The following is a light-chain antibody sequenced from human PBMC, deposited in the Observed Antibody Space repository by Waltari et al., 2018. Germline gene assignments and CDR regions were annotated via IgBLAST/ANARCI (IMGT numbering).Light chain of an antibody. CDR1: SGHSSYA. V-gene: IGLV4-69*01. Sequence: QLVLTQSPSASASLGASVKLTCTLSSGHSSYAIAWHQQQPEKGPRFLMKLNSDGSHSKGDGIPDRFSGSSSGAERYLTISSLQSEDEADYYCQTWGTGMVFG. CDR3: QTWGTGMV. CDR2: LNSDGSH. J-gene: IGLJ3*02.